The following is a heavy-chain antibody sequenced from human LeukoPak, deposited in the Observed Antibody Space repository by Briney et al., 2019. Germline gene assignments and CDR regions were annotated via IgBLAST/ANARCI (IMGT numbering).Heavy chain of an antibody. CDR2: IHSGGTT. Sequence: SENLSLTCTVSGGSISPYYWTWIRQSAGKGLEYIGRIHSGGTTNHNPSLASRITLSVDTSKNQVSLKLSSVTAADTAVYFCARDSPDGYTLGHRYYYMDVWGKGTTVTVS. CDR1: GGSISPYY. D-gene: IGHD5-18*01. J-gene: IGHJ6*03. CDR3: ARDSPDGYTLGHRYYYMDV. V-gene: IGHV4-4*07.